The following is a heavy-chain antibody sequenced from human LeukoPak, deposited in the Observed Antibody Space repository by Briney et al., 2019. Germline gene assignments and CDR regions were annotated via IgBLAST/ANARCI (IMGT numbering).Heavy chain of an antibody. Sequence: GGSLRLSCAASGFTFSSYAMHWVRQAPGKGLEYVSAISTNGDYTYYANSVKDRFSISRDNSKNTLYLQMGSLRAEDMAVYYCARYSSSGVDYWGQGTLVTVSS. V-gene: IGHV3-64*01. CDR3: ARYSSSGVDY. CDR2: ISTNGDYT. D-gene: IGHD6-13*01. CDR1: GFTFSSYA. J-gene: IGHJ4*02.